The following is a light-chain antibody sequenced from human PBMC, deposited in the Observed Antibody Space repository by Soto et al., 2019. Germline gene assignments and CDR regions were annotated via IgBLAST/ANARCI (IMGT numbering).Light chain of an antibody. Sequence: EIVLTQSPGTLYLSPGERATLSCRASQSVSSSYLAWYQQKPGQAPRLLIYGASSRATGIPDRFSGSGSGTDFTLTISRLEPEDFAVYYCQQRNSWPPTFTFGQGTRLENK. V-gene: IGKV3D-20*02. J-gene: IGKJ5*01. CDR3: QQRNSWPPTFT. CDR2: GAS. CDR1: QSVSSSY.